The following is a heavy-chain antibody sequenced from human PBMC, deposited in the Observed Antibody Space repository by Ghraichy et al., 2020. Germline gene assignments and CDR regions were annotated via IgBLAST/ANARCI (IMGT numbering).Heavy chain of an antibody. CDR2: IYYSGST. Sequence: SETLSLTCTVSGGSISSYYWSWIRQPPGKGLEWIGYIYYSGSTNYNPSLKSRVTISVDTSKNQFSLKLSSVTAADTAVYYCARINSSGWYYYYYYYMDVWGKGTTVTVSS. J-gene: IGHJ6*03. V-gene: IGHV4-59*08. CDR1: GGSISSYY. D-gene: IGHD6-19*01. CDR3: ARINSSGWYYYYYYYMDV.